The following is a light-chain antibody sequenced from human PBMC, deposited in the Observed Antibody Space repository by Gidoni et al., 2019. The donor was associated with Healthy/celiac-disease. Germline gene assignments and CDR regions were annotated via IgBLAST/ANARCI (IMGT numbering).Light chain of an antibody. J-gene: IGKJ1*01. CDR3: QQYGSSPVT. V-gene: IGKV3-20*01. CDR1: HSVSSSY. Sequence: DIVLTQSPGTLSLSPGERATLSCRASHSVSSSYLAWYQQKPGQAPRLLIDGASSRATGIPDRFSGSGSGTDFTLTISRLEPEDFAVYYCQQYGSSPVTFXXXTKVEIK. CDR2: GAS.